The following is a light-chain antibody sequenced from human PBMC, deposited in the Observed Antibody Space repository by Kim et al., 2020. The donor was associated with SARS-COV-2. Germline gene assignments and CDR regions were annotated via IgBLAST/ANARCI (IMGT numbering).Light chain of an antibody. J-gene: IGLJ7*01. Sequence: ELTQPPSVSVSPGQTASITCSGDKLGDKYACWYQQKPGQSPVLVIYQDSKRPSGIPERFSGSNSGNTATLTISGTQAMDEADYYCQAWDSSGVFGGGTQLTVL. CDR3: QAWDSSGV. CDR1: KLGDKY. CDR2: QDS. V-gene: IGLV3-1*01.